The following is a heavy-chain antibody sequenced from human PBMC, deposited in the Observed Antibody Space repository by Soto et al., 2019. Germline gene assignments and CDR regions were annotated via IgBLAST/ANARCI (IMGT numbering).Heavy chain of an antibody. CDR3: ARALRAA. Sequence: GGSLRLSCAASGFTFISYAMHWVRQAPGKGLEWVAVISYDGSNKYYANSVKGRFTISRDNSKNTLYLQMNSLRAEDTAVYYCARALRAAWGQGTLVTVSS. V-gene: IGHV3-30-3*01. CDR1: GFTFISYA. CDR2: ISYDGSNK. J-gene: IGHJ5*02.